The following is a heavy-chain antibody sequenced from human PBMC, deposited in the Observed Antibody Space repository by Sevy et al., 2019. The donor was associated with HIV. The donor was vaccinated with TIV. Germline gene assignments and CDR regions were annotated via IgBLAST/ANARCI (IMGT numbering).Heavy chain of an antibody. V-gene: IGHV3-48*03. J-gene: IGHJ4*02. D-gene: IGHD3-22*01. CDR2: ISSSGSAI. CDR1: GFTFSSYE. Sequence: GGSLRLSCEASGFTFSSYEMNWVRQAPGKGLEWISYISSSGSAIYYPDSVKGRFTVSRDNAKNLVYLQMNSLRAEDRAIYYCAREPGLHSSGYSGGFDYWGQGTLVTVSS. CDR3: AREPGLHSSGYSGGFDY.